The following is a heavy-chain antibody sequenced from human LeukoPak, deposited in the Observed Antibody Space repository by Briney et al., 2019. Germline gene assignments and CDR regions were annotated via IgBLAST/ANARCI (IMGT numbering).Heavy chain of an antibody. V-gene: IGHV3-33*01. CDR1: GFTFSSYG. D-gene: IGHD6-19*01. J-gene: IGHJ4*02. CDR3: ARCREQWLVDGFDY. Sequence: PGGSLRLSCAASGFTFSSYGMHWVRQAPGKGLEWVAVIWYDGSNKYYTDSVKGRFTISRDNSKNTLYLQMNSLRAEDTAVYYCARCREQWLVDGFDYWGQGTLVTVSS. CDR2: IWYDGSNK.